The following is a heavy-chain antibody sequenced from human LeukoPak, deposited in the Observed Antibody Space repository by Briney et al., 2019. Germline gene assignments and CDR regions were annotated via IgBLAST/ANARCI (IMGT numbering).Heavy chain of an antibody. V-gene: IGHV3-33*01. CDR3: VRASGSFDY. D-gene: IGHD3-10*01. CDR2: IWSDGSNK. Sequence: GGSLRLSCVASGFTFSDYGIHWFRRAPGKGLEWVAVIWSDGSNKYYADSVKGRFTISRDNSKKTLYLQMNSLRVEDTAVYYCVRASGSFDYWGQGTLVTVSS. CDR1: GFTFSDYG. J-gene: IGHJ4*02.